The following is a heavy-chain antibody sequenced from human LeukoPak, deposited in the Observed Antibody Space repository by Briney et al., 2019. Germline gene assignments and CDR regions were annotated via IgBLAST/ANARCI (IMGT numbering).Heavy chain of an antibody. CDR1: GYTLTDYG. J-gene: IGHJ4*02. V-gene: IGHV1-18*01. CDR3: ARTSGYGSSWHSY. CDR2: ISAGNGNT. Sequence: ASVKVSCKAFGYTLTDYGISWVRQAPGQGLEWIGWMGWISAGNGNTKHAQKLRGRVTMTTDTANNTVYMELRSLKSDDTAMYYCARTSGYGSSWHSYWGQGTLVTVSS. D-gene: IGHD6-13*01.